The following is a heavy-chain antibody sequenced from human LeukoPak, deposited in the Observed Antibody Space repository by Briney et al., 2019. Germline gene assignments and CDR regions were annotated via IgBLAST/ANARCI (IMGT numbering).Heavy chain of an antibody. D-gene: IGHD4-17*01. CDR1: GGSFSSYY. CDR3: ARGRTTVRDFDY. Sequence: SETLSLTCAVYGGSFSSYYWSWIRHPPGKGLEWIGEINHSGSTNYNPSLKSRVTISVDTSKNQFSLKLSSVTAADTAVYYCARGRTTVRDFDYWGQGTLVSVSS. V-gene: IGHV4-34*01. CDR2: INHSGST. J-gene: IGHJ4*02.